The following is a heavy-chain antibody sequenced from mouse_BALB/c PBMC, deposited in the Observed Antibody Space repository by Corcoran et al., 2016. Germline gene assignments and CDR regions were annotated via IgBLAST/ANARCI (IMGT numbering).Heavy chain of an antibody. Sequence: QVQLQQSGAELMKPGASVKISCKATGYTFSSYWIEWVKQRPGHGLEWIGEILPGSGSTNYNEKFKGKATFTADTSSNTAYMQLSSLTSEDSAVYYCARYDYGSSYWYFDVWGAGTTVTVSS. CDR3: ARYDYGSSYWYFDV. CDR2: ILPGSGST. CDR1: GYTFSSYW. J-gene: IGHJ1*01. V-gene: IGHV1-9*01. D-gene: IGHD1-1*01.